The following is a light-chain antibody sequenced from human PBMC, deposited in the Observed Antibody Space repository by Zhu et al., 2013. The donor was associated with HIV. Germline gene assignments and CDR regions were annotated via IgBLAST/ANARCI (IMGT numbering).Light chain of an antibody. CDR3: QQSYSTPLT. V-gene: IGKV1-39*01. CDR2: AAS. CDR1: QSISSY. Sequence: DILVTQSPSSLSASVGDRVTITCRTSQSISSYLNWYQQKPGKAPKLLIYAASSLQSGVPSRFSGSGSGTDFTLTISSLQPEDFATYYCQQSYSTPLTFGGGTKLEIK. J-gene: IGKJ4*01.